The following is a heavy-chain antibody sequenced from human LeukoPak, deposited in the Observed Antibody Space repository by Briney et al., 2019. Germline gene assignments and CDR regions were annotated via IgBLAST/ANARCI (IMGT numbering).Heavy chain of an antibody. CDR3: ARDHLYAFDN. CDR1: GLHFIAYS. V-gene: IGHV3-48*01. CDR2: IGISSGNT. D-gene: IGHD5/OR15-5a*01. Sequence: GGSLRLSCAAPGLHFIAYSMNWVRKAPGKGLEWISYIGISSGNTKYADSVKGRFTTSRDKAMNSLYLQMNSLRVEVPAMYYCARDHLYAFDNWGNGTLVTVSS. J-gene: IGHJ4*01.